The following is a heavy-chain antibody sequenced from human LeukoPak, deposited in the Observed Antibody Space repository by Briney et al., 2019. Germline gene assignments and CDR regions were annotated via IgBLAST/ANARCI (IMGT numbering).Heavy chain of an antibody. CDR2: ICSNGGST. V-gene: IGHV3-64D*06. J-gene: IGHJ4*02. CDR3: VKDGSGSYYTYYFDY. Sequence: PGGSLRLSCSASGFTFSRYAMHWVRQAPGKGLEYVSAICSNGGSTYYADSVKGRFTISRDNSKNTLYLQMSSLRAEDTAVYYCVKDGSGSYYTYYFDYWGQGTLVTVSS. CDR1: GFTFSRYA. D-gene: IGHD3-10*01.